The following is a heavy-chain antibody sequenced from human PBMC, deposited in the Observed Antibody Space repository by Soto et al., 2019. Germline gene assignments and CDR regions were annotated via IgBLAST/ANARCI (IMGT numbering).Heavy chain of an antibody. CDR2: MNSDGSST. Sequence: PGGSLRLSCAAAGFTFGNSWMHWVRQAPGEGLEWVSRMNSDGSSTNYADSVKGRFTVSRDNAENTLYLQMNSLRAEDTAVYYCATAEVDYWGPGTLVTGSS. J-gene: IGHJ4*02. CDR3: ATAEVDY. CDR1: GFTFGNSW. V-gene: IGHV3-74*01.